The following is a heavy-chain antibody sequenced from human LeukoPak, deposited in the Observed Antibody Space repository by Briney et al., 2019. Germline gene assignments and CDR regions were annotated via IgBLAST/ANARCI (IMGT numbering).Heavy chain of an antibody. CDR3: ARATSIYYYYYYMDV. J-gene: IGHJ6*03. V-gene: IGHV1-2*02. CDR2: INTKTGAT. CDR1: GYKLTDNW. D-gene: IGHD5-12*01. Sequence: ASVKVSCKAFGYKLTDNWIHWVRQAPGQGLGWMGWINTKTGATNIAQKFQGRVTMTRDTSVNTAYIEVSRLTSDDTAVYYCARATSIYYYYYYMDVWGKGTTVTVSS.